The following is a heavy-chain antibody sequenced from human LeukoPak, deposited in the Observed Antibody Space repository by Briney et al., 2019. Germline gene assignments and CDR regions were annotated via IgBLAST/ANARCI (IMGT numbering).Heavy chain of an antibody. J-gene: IGHJ4*02. CDR2: ISSSSSYI. D-gene: IGHD5-12*01. CDR1: GFTFSSYS. Sequence: GGSLRLSCAASGFTFSSYSMNWVRQAPGKGLEWVSSISSSSSYIYYADSVKGRFTISRDNAKNSLYLQMNSLRAEDTAVYYCARDLEIVATLVENYWGQGTLVTVSS. CDR3: ARDLEIVATLVENY. V-gene: IGHV3-21*01.